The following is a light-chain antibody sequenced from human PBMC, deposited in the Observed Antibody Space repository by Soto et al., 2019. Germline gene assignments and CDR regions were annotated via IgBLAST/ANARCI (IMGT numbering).Light chain of an antibody. CDR2: AAS. V-gene: IGKV1-39*01. CDR3: QQSYTTPRT. CDR1: QSISTF. J-gene: IGKJ1*01. Sequence: DIQMTQSPSSLSASVGDRVSVTCRASQSISTFLNWYQQRPGEAPKLLIYAASSLQSGVPSRFSGSGSGADLTLTIGSLQPEDFATYYCQQSYTTPRTFGQGTKVEVK.